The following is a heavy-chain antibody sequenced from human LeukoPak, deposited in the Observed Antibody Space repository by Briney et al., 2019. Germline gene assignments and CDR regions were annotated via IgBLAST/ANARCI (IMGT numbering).Heavy chain of an antibody. J-gene: IGHJ4*02. CDR1: GGSFRGYY. CDR2: INHSGST. V-gene: IGHV4-34*01. D-gene: IGHD2/OR15-2a*01. CDR3: AREEALSPDREFDY. Sequence: PSETLSLTCAVYGGSFRGYYWRGIRRPPGKGLEGFGEINHSGSTNYNRSLKRRVTISVDTSKNQFSLKLSSVTAADTAVYYCAREEALSPDREFDYWGQRALVTVPT.